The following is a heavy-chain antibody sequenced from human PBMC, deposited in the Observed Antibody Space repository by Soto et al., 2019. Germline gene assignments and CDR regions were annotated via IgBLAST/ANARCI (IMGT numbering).Heavy chain of an antibody. Sequence: SETLSLTCAVYGGSFSGYYWSWIRQPPGKGLEWIGEINHSGSTNYNPSLKSRVTISVDTSKNQFSLKLSSVTAADTALYYCARGQDGSGSYYKTYFYYYMAACGNGTTVTLSS. J-gene: IGHJ6*03. CDR2: INHSGST. CDR3: ARGQDGSGSYYKTYFYYYMAA. CDR1: GGSFSGYY. D-gene: IGHD3-10*01. V-gene: IGHV4-34*01.